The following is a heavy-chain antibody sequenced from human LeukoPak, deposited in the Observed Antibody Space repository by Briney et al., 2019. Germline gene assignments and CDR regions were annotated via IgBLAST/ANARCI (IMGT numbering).Heavy chain of an antibody. CDR3: ARLRASSSWGAYYYYYGMDV. CDR1: GGSISSSSYY. J-gene: IGHJ6*02. D-gene: IGHD6-13*01. V-gene: IGHV4-39*01. CDR2: IYYSGST. Sequence: SETLSLTCTVSGGSISSSSYYWGWIRQPPGKGLEWIGSIYYSGSTYYNPSLKSRVTISVDTSKNQFSLKLSSVTAADTAVYYCARLRASSSWGAYYYYYGMDVWGQGTTVTVSS.